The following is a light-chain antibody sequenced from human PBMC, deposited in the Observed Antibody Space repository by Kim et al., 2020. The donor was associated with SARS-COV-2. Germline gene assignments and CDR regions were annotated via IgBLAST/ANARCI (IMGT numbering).Light chain of an antibody. CDR2: DVS. J-gene: IGLJ3*02. Sequence: GQSVTISFTGTSSDVGGYNYVSWYQQHPGKAPKLMIYDVSKRPSVVPDRFSGSKSGNTASLTISGLQAEDEADYYCCSYAGSYTWVFGGGTQLTVL. CDR3: CSYAGSYTWV. V-gene: IGLV2-11*01. CDR1: SSDVGGYNY.